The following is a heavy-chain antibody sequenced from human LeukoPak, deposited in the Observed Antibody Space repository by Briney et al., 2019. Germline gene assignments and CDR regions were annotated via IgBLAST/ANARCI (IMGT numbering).Heavy chain of an antibody. Sequence: GGSPRLSCAASGFTFSSYGMHWVRQAPGKGLEWVAVISFDGNNKYYADSVKGRFTISRDNSKNRLYLQMNSLRAEDTAVYYCAKDHYDTGGTYSFDPWGQGTLVTVSS. CDR2: ISFDGNNK. V-gene: IGHV3-30*18. D-gene: IGHD2-8*02. J-gene: IGHJ5*02. CDR3: AKDHYDTGGTYSFDP. CDR1: GFTFSSYG.